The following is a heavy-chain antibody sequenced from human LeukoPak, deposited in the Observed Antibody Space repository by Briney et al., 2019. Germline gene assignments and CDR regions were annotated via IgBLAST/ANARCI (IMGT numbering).Heavy chain of an antibody. Sequence: GGSLRLSCAASGFTFSRYWMSWVRQAPGKGLEWVANIKQDGSEKYYVDSVKGRFTISRDNAKNSLYLQMNSLGAEDTAVYYCARDNIAVAVGFDYWGQGTLVTVSS. CDR2: IKQDGSEK. D-gene: IGHD6-19*01. V-gene: IGHV3-7*01. J-gene: IGHJ4*02. CDR1: GFTFSRYW. CDR3: ARDNIAVAVGFDY.